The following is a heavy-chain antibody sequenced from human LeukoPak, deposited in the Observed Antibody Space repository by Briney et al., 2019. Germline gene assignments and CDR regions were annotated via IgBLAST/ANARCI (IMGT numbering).Heavy chain of an antibody. D-gene: IGHD1-7*01. CDR1: GFTFSSYA. J-gene: IGHJ4*01. CDR3: EVTGTRSFYLDY. V-gene: IGHV3-23*01. CDR2: ISGSGGST. Sequence: GGSLRLSCAASGFTFSSYAMNWVRQAPGKGLEWVSGISGSGGSTYYADSVKGRFTISRDNPKNTLYLQMNSLRAEDTAVYYCEVTGTRSFYLDYGGKEPWSPSPQ.